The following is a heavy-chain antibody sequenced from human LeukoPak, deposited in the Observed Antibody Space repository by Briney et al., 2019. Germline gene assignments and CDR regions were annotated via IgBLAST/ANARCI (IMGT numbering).Heavy chain of an antibody. D-gene: IGHD6-13*01. V-gene: IGHV4-61*02. CDR1: GGSISSGSYY. Sequence: SQTLSLTCTVSGGSISSGSYYWSWIRQPAGKGLEWIGRIYTSGSTNYNPSLKSRVTMSVDTSKNQFSLKLSSVAAADTAVYYCARGFSGSSLVYWGQGTLVTVSS. J-gene: IGHJ4*02. CDR2: IYTSGST. CDR3: ARGFSGSSLVY.